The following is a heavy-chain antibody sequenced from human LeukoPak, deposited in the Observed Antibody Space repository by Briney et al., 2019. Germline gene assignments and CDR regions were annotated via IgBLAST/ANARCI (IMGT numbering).Heavy chain of an antibody. D-gene: IGHD1-26*01. Sequence: SETLSLTCTVSGGSISSYYWSWIRQPPGKGLEWVGYIYYSGSTNYNPSPMSRVTISVDTSKNQFSLKLTSVTAADTAVYYCARTSIIATPYYFDYWGQGTLVTVSS. CDR2: IYYSGST. V-gene: IGHV4-59*01. J-gene: IGHJ4*02. CDR1: GGSISSYY. CDR3: ARTSIIATPYYFDY.